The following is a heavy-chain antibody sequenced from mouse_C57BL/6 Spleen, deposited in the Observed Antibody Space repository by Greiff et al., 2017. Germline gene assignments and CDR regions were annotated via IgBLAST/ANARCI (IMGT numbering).Heavy chain of an antibody. J-gene: IGHJ1*03. CDR3: ARDYYGNEGFFHV. CDR1: GYTFTSYW. D-gene: IGHD2-1*01. V-gene: IGHV1-64*01. CDR2: IHPNSGST. Sequence: VQLQQSGAELVKPGASVKLSCKASGYTFTSYWMHWVKQRPGQGLEWIGMIHPNSGSTNYNEKFKSKATLTVDKSSSTAYMQLSSLTSEDSAVYYCARDYYGNEGFFHVWRTGTTVPASS.